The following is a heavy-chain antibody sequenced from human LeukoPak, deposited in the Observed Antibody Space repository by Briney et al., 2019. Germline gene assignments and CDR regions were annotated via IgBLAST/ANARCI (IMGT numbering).Heavy chain of an antibody. CDR1: GFTFSSYN. J-gene: IGHJ6*04. V-gene: IGHV3-48*04. Sequence: PGGSLRLSCAASGFTFSSYNINWVRQAPGKGLEWVSYISSSRRTISYADSVKGRSTISRDNAKNSLYLQMNSLRAEDTAVYYCAELGITMIGGVWGKGTTVTISS. CDR3: AELGITMIGGV. CDR2: ISSSRRTI. D-gene: IGHD3-10*02.